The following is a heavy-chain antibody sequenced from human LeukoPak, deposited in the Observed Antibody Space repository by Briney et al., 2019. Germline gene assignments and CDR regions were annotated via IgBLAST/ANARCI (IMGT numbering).Heavy chain of an antibody. CDR3: ARDLAWGAFDY. CDR2: VSPPGGGT. V-gene: IGHV3-23*01. Sequence: GGSLRLSCAASGFTFSNHGMNWVRQAPGKGLEWLSGVSPPGGGTYYADSVKGRFTISRDDSKNTLSLQMNSLRAEDTAVYYCARDLAWGAFDYWGQGTLVTVSP. D-gene: IGHD7-27*01. J-gene: IGHJ4*02. CDR1: GFTFSNHG.